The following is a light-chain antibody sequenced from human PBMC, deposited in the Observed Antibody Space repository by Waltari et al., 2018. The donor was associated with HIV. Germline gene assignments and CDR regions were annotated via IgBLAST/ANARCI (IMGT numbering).Light chain of an antibody. V-gene: IGKV3-15*01. CDR1: QSIRIN. Sequence: EIVMTQSPATLSVSLGERATLSCRASQSIRINLAWYQQKPGQAPRLLIYDASTRATGIPARFRGSGSGTEFTLTISSLQSEDFAVYYCQRYGRSRTFGQGTKVEIK. CDR2: DAS. CDR3: QRYGRSRT. J-gene: IGKJ1*01.